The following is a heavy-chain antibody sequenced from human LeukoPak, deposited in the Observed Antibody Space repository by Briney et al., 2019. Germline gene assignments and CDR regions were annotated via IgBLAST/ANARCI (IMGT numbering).Heavy chain of an antibody. CDR1: GGSISSGSYY. J-gene: IGHJ5*02. CDR2: IYTSGSP. D-gene: IGHD6-13*01. CDR3: ARRIAAAPMSWFDP. V-gene: IGHV4-61*02. Sequence: SETLSLTCTVSGGSISSGSYYWSWVPQPAGKGLEGIGRIYTSGSPNYHPSLKSRLTISVHTSKNQFSLKLSSVTAADTAVYYCARRIAAAPMSWFDPWGQGTLVTVSS.